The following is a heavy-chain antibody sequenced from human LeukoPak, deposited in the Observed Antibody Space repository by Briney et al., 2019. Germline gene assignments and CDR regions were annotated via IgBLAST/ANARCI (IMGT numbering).Heavy chain of an antibody. J-gene: IGHJ4*02. CDR1: GVTFSGSV. D-gene: IGHD2-15*01. Sequence: GGSLRLSCAASGVTFSGSVMHWVRQASGKGLEWVGRIRSKANSYATAYAASVKGRFTISRDDSKSTAYLQMNSRKTEDTAVYYCSVNYCSGGSCYMLWGQGTLVTVSS. CDR3: SVNYCSGGSCYML. CDR2: IRSKANSYAT. V-gene: IGHV3-73*01.